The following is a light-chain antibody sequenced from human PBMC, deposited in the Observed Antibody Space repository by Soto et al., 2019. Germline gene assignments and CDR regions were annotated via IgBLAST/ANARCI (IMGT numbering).Light chain of an antibody. CDR2: AGS. V-gene: IGKV1-33*01. CDR1: QDITNY. J-gene: IGKJ5*01. Sequence: DIQMTQSPSSLSASVGDRVTITCQASQDITNYLNWYQQKPGKAPRLLVYAGSNLDTGVPSRFSGSGSGTHFSFTISSLHPEDIATYYCQQFDSLPITFGRGTRLEI. CDR3: QQFDSLPIT.